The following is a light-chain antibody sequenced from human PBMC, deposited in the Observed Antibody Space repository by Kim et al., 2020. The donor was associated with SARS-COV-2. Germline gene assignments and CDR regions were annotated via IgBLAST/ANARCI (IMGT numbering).Light chain of an antibody. CDR3: QQYGSYPRT. CDR2: DAS. CDR1: QSVTSNY. J-gene: IGKJ1*01. V-gene: IGKV3-20*01. Sequence: EIVLTQSPGTLSLSPGERATLSCRASQSVTSNYLAWYQQKPGQAPRLLIYDASNRATGIPDRFSGSGSGTDFTLTISRLGPEDFAVYYCQQYGSYPRTFGQGTKVDIK.